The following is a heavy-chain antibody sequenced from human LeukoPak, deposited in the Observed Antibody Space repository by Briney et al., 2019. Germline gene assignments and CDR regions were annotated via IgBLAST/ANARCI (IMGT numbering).Heavy chain of an antibody. J-gene: IGHJ4*02. V-gene: IGHV1-69*04. D-gene: IGHD3-10*01. CDR2: IIPILGIA. CDR3: ARGMRMVRGITLYYFDY. CDR1: GGTFSSYA. Sequence: SVKVSCKASGGTFSSYAISWVRQAPGQGLEWMGRIIPILGIANYAQKFQGRVTITADKSTSTAYMELSSLRSEDTAVYYCARGMRMVRGITLYYFDYWGQGTLATVSS.